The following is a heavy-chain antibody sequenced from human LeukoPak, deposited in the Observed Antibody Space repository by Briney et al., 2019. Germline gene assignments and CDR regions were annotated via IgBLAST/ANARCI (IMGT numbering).Heavy chain of an antibody. V-gene: IGHV3-23*01. D-gene: IGHD6-19*01. CDR2: IFPSGGEI. CDR3: AKRSAESSGYFDY. J-gene: IGHJ4*02. Sequence: GGSLRLSCAASGFTFSTFAMIWVRQPPGKGLEWVSSIFPSGGEIHYADSVQGRFTISRDNSKNTLYLQMNSLRAEDTAVYYCAKRSAESSGYFDYWGQGTLVTVSS. CDR1: GFTFSTFA.